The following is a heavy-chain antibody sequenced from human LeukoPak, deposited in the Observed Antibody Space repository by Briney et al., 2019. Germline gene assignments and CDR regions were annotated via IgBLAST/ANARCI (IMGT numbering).Heavy chain of an antibody. V-gene: IGHV3-23*01. J-gene: IGHJ3*01. D-gene: IGHD2-21*02. CDR3: AKVLYVAATSDAFDL. Sequence: PGGSLRLSCAASGFNFRSYAMTWVRQAPGKGLEWVSVVDGSGGGTYYADSVKGRFSISRDNSRNTLYMEMKNLRAEDTALYYCAKVLYVAATSDAFDLWGRGTLVTVSS. CDR2: VDGSGGGT. CDR1: GFNFRSYA.